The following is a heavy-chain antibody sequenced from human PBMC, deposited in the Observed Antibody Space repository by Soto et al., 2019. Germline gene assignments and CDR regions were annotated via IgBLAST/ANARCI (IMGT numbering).Heavy chain of an antibody. V-gene: IGHV4-59*01. Sequence: QLREPGPGLVKPSETLSLTCTVSSGSIGTYYWSWIRQPPGKGLEWIGTVYYSGGTIYNPSLESRVTMSMDAPNNQFSLRLSSVTAADTALYYCARDRCGGGACQLDFWGQGKLVTVSS. D-gene: IGHD2-21*02. CDR3: ARDRCGGGACQLDF. CDR2: VYYSGGT. CDR1: SGSIGTYY. J-gene: IGHJ4*02.